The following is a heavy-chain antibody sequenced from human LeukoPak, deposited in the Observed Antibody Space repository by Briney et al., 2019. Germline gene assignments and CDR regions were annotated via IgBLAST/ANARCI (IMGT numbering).Heavy chain of an antibody. CDR2: ISYDGSNK. Sequence: PGRSLRLSCAASGFTFSSYAMHWVRQAPGKGLEWVAVISYDGSNKYYADSVKGRFTISRDNSKNTLYLQMNSLRAEDTAVYYCARDVDYGDPLDYWGQGTLVTVSP. CDR3: ARDVDYGDPLDY. D-gene: IGHD4-17*01. J-gene: IGHJ4*02. V-gene: IGHV3-30*04. CDR1: GFTFSSYA.